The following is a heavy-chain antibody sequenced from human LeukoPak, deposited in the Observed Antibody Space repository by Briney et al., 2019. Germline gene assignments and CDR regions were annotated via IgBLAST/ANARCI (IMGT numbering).Heavy chain of an antibody. CDR2: AYYSGST. CDR1: GGSISSSSYY. D-gene: IGHD2-21*01. J-gene: IGHJ4*02. V-gene: IGHV4-39*01. CDR3: ARHGGAYSFDY. Sequence: PSETLSLTCTVSGGSISSSSYYWGWIRQPPGKGLEWIGSAYYSGSTYHNPSLKSRVTISVDTSKNQFSLKLSSVTAADTAVYYCARHGGAYSFDYWGQGTLVTVSS.